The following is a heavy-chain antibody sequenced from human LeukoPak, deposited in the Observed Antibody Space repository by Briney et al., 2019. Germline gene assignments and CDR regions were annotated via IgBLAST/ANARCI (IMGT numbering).Heavy chain of an antibody. CDR2: IYTSGST. V-gene: IGHV4-4*07. Sequence: RASETLSLTCTVSGGSISSYYWSWIRQPAGKGLEWIGRIYTSGSTNYNPSFKSRVTMSVDTSKNQFSLKLSSVTAADTAVYYCAREGYCSSTSCYGGWFDPWGQGTLVTVSS. J-gene: IGHJ5*02. CDR3: AREGYCSSTSCYGGWFDP. CDR1: GGSISSYY. D-gene: IGHD2-2*01.